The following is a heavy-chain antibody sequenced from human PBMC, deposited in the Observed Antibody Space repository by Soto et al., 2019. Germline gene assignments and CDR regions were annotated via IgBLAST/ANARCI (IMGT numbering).Heavy chain of an antibody. Sequence: PXVCLRLSCASCGFSFSTYGMHWVRQAPGKGLEWVAVIWYDGSNQYYADSVKGRFTISRDNSKNMLYLQMNSLRAEDTAVYYCARDLGAFNYGSAYFDYWGQGTPVTVSS. V-gene: IGHV3-33*01. CDR3: ARDLGAFNYGSAYFDY. D-gene: IGHD3-10*01. CDR1: GFSFSTYG. J-gene: IGHJ4*02. CDR2: IWYDGSNQ.